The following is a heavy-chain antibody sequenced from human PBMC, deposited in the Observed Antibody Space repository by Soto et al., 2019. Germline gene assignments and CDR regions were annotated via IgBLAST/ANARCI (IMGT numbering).Heavy chain of an antibody. V-gene: IGHV3-23*01. Sequence: GGSLRLSCAASGFTFSSYAMSWVRQAPGKGLEWVSVISGSDDSTYYADSVKGRFTISRDNSKNTLYLQMNSLRAEDTAGYYCAKRSSSSTFDYWGKGNLVTVSS. J-gene: IGHJ4*02. CDR1: GFTFSSYA. CDR2: ISGSDDST. D-gene: IGHD6-6*01. CDR3: AKRSSSSTFDY.